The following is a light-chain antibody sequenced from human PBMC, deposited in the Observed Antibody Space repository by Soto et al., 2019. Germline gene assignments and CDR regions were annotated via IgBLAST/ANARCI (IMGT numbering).Light chain of an antibody. Sequence: ATQMTQSPSSLSASVGDRVTITCRASQDIGNDLGWYQQKPGKAPNLLIYAASSLQSGVPSRFSGSGSGTDFTLTISSLQPEDCATYYCLQDYNYPYTFGQGTKLEVK. J-gene: IGKJ2*01. CDR1: QDIGND. CDR3: LQDYNYPYT. CDR2: AAS. V-gene: IGKV1-6*01.